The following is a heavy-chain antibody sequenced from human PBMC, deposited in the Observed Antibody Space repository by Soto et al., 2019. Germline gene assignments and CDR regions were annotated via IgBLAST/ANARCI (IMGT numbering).Heavy chain of an antibody. V-gene: IGHV1-8*01. D-gene: IGHD4-17*01. CDR3: EVTTGY. J-gene: IGHJ4*02. Sequence: ASVKVSCETSGYTFTEYDINWVRQAPGQGLEYMGWVSPENRNAGYAPQFRGRVSMTADTSINTVYLELTTLTYEDTAVYYCEVTTGYWGQGTMVTAPQ. CDR1: GYTFTEYD. CDR2: VSPENRNA.